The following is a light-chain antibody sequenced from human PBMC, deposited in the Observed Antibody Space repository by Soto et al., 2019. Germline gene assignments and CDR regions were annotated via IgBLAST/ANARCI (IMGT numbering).Light chain of an antibody. CDR1: QSVSSN. Sequence: EIVMTQSPATLSVSPGERATLSCRASQSVSSNLAWYQQKPGQAPRLLIYGASTRATGIPAGFSGSGSGTAFPLTISSLQSEDFAVYYCQQNNSWPLTFGGGTKVEIK. CDR3: QQNNSWPLT. V-gene: IGKV3-15*01. J-gene: IGKJ4*01. CDR2: GAS.